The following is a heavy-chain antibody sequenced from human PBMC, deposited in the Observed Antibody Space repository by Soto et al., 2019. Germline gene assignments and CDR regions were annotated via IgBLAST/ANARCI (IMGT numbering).Heavy chain of an antibody. V-gene: IGHV3-53*01. CDR1: GFTVSGNY. CDR3: ARYTHYYFDY. J-gene: IGHJ4*02. CDR2: IYGGGTT. Sequence: GGSLRLSCAASGFTVSGNYMSWVRQAPGKGLEWVSVIYGGGTTYYADSVKGRITISRDNSKNTLYLQMTSLRAEDTAIYYCARYTHYYFDYWGQGTLVTVSS.